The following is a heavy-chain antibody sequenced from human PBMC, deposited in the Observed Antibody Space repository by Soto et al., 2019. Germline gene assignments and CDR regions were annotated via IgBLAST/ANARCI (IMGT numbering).Heavy chain of an antibody. J-gene: IGHJ3*02. CDR1: GYSFTSYD. Sequence: QVQLVQSGAEVKKPGASVKVSCKASGYSFTSYDINWVRQATGQGLEWMGWMNPNSGNTGYAQKFKGRVTMTRNTSISTAYMELSSLRSEDTAVYYCARGATVTTPPDAFDIWGQGTMVTVSS. CDR3: ARGATVTTPPDAFDI. CDR2: MNPNSGNT. V-gene: IGHV1-8*01. D-gene: IGHD4-17*01.